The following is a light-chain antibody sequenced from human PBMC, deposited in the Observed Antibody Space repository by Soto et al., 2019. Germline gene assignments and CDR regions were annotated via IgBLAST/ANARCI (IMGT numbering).Light chain of an antibody. V-gene: IGKV3-20*01. CDR3: QQCASSLLT. CDR2: GAS. J-gene: IGKJ4*01. Sequence: EIVLTQSPGTLSLSPGERATLSCRASQTVSSSYLAWYQQKPGQAPRLLIYGASIRATGIPDRFSGSGSGTDFTLNISRLEPEDFSVYYCQQCASSLLTFGGGTKVDIK. CDR1: QTVSSSY.